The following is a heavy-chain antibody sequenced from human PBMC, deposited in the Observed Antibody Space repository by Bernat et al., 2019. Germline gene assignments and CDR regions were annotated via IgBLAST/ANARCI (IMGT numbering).Heavy chain of an antibody. V-gene: IGHV3-30-3*01. CDR2: ISYDGSNK. CDR1: GFTFSSYA. CDR3: ARLNMITFGGVIATGFDY. J-gene: IGHJ4*02. D-gene: IGHD3-16*02. Sequence: QVQLVESGGGVVQPGRSLRLSCAASGFTFSSYAMHWVRQAPGKGLEWVAVISYDGSNKYYADSVKGRFTISRDNSKNTLYLQMNSLRAEDTAVYYCARLNMITFGGVIATGFDYWGQGTLDTVSS.